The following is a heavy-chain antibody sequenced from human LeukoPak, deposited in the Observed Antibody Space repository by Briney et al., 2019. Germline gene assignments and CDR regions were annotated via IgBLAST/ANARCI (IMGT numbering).Heavy chain of an antibody. V-gene: IGHV4-34*01. CDR3: ARGGGRTADDYYDSSGYYPYYFDY. J-gene: IGHJ4*02. CDR1: GGSFSGYY. Sequence: SETLSLTCAVYGGSFSGYYWSWIRQPPGKGLEWIVEINHSGSTNYNPSLKSRVTISVDTSKNQFSLKLSSVTAADTTVYYCARGGGRTADDYYDSSGYYPYYFDYWGQGTLVTVSS. CDR2: INHSGST. D-gene: IGHD3-22*01.